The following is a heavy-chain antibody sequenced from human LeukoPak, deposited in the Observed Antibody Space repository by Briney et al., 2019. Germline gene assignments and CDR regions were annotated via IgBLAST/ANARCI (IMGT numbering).Heavy chain of an antibody. J-gene: IGHJ4*02. CDR1: GYTFTTYG. V-gene: IGHV1-18*01. D-gene: IGHD3-10*01. CDR3: ARTSAMVRGVIVY. Sequence: ASVKVSCKASGYTFTTYGISWVRQAPGQGLEWMGWISAYNYNTNYAQKLQGRVTMTTDTSTSTAYMELSSLRSEDTAVYYCARTSAMVRGVIVYWGQGTLVTVSS. CDR2: ISAYNYNT.